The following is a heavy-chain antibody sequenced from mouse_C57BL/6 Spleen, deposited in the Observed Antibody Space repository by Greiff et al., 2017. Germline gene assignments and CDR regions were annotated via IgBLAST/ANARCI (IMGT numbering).Heavy chain of an antibody. J-gene: IGHJ4*01. V-gene: IGHV5-17*01. CDR1: GFTFSDYG. Sequence: EVQLMESGGGLVKPGGSLKLSCAASGFTFSDYGMHWVRQAPEKGLEWVAYISSGSSTIYYADTVKGRFTISRDNAKNTLFLQMTSLRSEDTAMYYCARGPLVRNYVYAMDYWGQGTSVTVSS. D-gene: IGHD1-1*01. CDR2: ISSGSSTI. CDR3: ARGPLVRNYVYAMDY.